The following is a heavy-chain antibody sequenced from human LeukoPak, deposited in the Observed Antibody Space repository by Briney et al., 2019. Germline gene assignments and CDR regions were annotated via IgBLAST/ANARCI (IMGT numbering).Heavy chain of an antibody. CDR2: ISIDGNGK. Sequence: GRSLRLSCVPSTFTFSNSVMHWVRQAPGKGLEWVSGISIDGNGKYYADSVRGRITISRDNSKNTLYLEMNSLSAEDTAVYYCVKEVRTSGRAGIFGYWGQGTLVTVSS. CDR3: VKEVRTSGRAGIFGY. J-gene: IGHJ4*02. V-gene: IGHV3-30*04. D-gene: IGHD2-2*01. CDR1: TFTFSNSV.